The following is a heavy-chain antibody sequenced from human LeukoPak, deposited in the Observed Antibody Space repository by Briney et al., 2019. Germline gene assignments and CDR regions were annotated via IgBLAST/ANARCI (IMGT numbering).Heavy chain of an antibody. CDR3: ARDLVGGWDDSSGYYYGYFDY. Sequence: GRSLRLSCAASGFTFAIYAMHWVRQAPGKGLEWVAVISYDGNNKYYADSVKGRFTISRDNSKNTLYLQMNSLRAEDTAVYYCARDLVGGWDDSSGYYYGYFDYWGQGTLVTVSS. V-gene: IGHV3-30-3*01. D-gene: IGHD3-22*01. CDR1: GFTFAIYA. J-gene: IGHJ4*02. CDR2: ISYDGNNK.